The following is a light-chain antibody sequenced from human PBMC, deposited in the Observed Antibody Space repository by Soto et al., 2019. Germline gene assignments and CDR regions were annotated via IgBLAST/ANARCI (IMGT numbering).Light chain of an antibody. CDR1: QSVFYTSDNKNY. CDR2: WAS. Sequence: DIVMTQSPDSLAVSLGERATINCKSSQSVFYTSDNKNYLAWYQQRPGQPPKLLIYWASTRESGVPDRFSGSGSGTDFTLTIRSLQAEDVAVYYCQQYYSTPPYTFGQGTKLEI. V-gene: IGKV4-1*01. J-gene: IGKJ2*01. CDR3: QQYYSTPPYT.